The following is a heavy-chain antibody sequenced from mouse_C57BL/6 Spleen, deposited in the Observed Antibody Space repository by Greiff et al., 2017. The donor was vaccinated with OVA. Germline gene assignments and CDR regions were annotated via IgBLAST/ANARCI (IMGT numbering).Heavy chain of an antibody. CDR1: GYSFTGYY. Sequence: EVQLVESGPELVKPGASVKISCKASGYSFTGYYMNWVKQSPEKSLEWIGEINPSTGGTTYNQKFKAKATLTVDKSSSTAYMQLKSLTSEGSAVDYSARMGLRDGCYFDDWGTGTTVTVAS. D-gene: IGHD2-4*01. CDR3: ARMGLRDGCYFDD. CDR2: INPSTGGT. V-gene: IGHV1-42*01. J-gene: IGHJ1*03.